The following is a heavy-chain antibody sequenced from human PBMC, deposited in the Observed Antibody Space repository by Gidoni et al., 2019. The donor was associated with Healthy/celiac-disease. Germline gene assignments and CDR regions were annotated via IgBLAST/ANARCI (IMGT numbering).Heavy chain of an antibody. V-gene: IGHV3-30*18. J-gene: IGHJ4*02. CDR1: GFTFSSYG. D-gene: IGHD2-15*01. CDR2: ISYDGSNK. Sequence: QVQLVESGGGVVQPGRSLRLSCAASGFTFSSYGMHWVRQAPGKGLEWVAVISYDGSNKYYADSVKGRFTISRDNSKNTLYLQMNSLRAEDTAVYYCAKDYGGAVCRGGSCYSLPAPPDYWGQGTLVTVSS. CDR3: AKDYGGAVCRGGSCYSLPAPPDY.